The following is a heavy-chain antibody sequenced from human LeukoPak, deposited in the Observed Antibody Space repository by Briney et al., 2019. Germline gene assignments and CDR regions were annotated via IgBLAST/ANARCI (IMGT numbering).Heavy chain of an antibody. V-gene: IGHV4-59*11. CDR1: GGSISSHY. CDR2: IYYSGST. Sequence: SETLSLTCTVSGGSISSHYWSWIRQPPGKGLEWIGYIYYSGSTNYNPSLKSRVTISVDTSKNQFSLKLSSVTAADTAVYYCARLRSSSWYAQHRKFDFWGQGTLVTVSS. J-gene: IGHJ4*02. CDR3: ARLRSSSWYAQHRKFDF. D-gene: IGHD6-13*01.